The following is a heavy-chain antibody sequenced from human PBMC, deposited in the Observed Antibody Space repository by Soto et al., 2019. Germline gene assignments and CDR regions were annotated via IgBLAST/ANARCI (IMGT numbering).Heavy chain of an antibody. J-gene: IGHJ1*01. V-gene: IGHV1-46*01. D-gene: IGHD1-26*01. CDR3: AREKVGATYDGVQH. Sequence: QVQLVQSGAEVKKPGASVRVSCKASGYTFTSYYMHWVRQAPGQGLEWMGMIHPSGGNTSHAQKFQGRVTMTRDTSRSTVYMELSSLRSEDTAMYYCAREKVGATYDGVQHWGQGTLVTVSS. CDR2: IHPSGGNT. CDR1: GYTFTSYY.